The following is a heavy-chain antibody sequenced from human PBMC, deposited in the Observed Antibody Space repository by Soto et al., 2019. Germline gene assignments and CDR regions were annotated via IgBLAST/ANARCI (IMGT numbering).Heavy chain of an antibody. CDR3: ARSSKQXFGVVTGPYHYYYGMDV. CDR1: GGTFSSCA. CDR2: IIPIFGTA. J-gene: IGHJ6*02. D-gene: IGHD3-3*01. V-gene: IGHV1-69*13. Sequence: SVKVSCKASGGTFSSCAISWVRQAPGQGLEWMGGIIPIFGTANYSQKFQGRVTITADESTSIAYMELSSLRSEHTAVYYCARSSKQXFGVVTGPYHYYYGMDVWGQGTTVTVSS.